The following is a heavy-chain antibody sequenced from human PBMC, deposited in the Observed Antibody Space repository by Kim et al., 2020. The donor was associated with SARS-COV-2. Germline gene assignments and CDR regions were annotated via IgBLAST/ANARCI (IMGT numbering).Heavy chain of an antibody. V-gene: IGHV3-21*04. CDR1: GFTFSDFS. CDR2: ITGSSSYI. CDR3: ARDLDYYHSGMGFDP. Sequence: GGSLRLSCAASGFTFSDFSMNWVRQAPGKGLEWVSSITGSSSYIDYADSVKGRFTISRDNAKKSLFLQMSSLRAEDTAVYYCARDLDYYHSGMGFDPWGQGTLVTVSS. J-gene: IGHJ5*02. D-gene: IGHD3-10*01.